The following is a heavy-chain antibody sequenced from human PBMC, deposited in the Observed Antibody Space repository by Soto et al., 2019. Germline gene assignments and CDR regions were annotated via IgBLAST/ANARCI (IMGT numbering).Heavy chain of an antibody. CDR1: GFTFSGFD. J-gene: IGHJ4*02. Sequence: GGSLRLSCEASGFTFSGFDMHWVRQPTGKGLEWVSTIGTAGDTYYAVSVKGRFTISRDNAKHSLSLQMNSLRAGDTAVYFCARGQEVGAHFFDSWGQVTQVTVSS. V-gene: IGHV3-13*01. D-gene: IGHD2-15*01. CDR2: IGTAGDT. CDR3: ARGQEVGAHFFDS.